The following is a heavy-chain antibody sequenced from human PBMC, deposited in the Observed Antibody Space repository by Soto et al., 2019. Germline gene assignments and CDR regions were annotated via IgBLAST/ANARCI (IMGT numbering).Heavy chain of an antibody. J-gene: IGHJ4*02. CDR3: ARMIGYSSGYRSRFVDY. D-gene: IGHD3-22*01. Sequence: ASETLSLTCTVSGGSVSSGSYYWSWIRQPPGKGLEWIGCIYYSGSINYNPSLKSRVTISVDTSKNHFSLRLSSVTAADTAVYYCARMIGYSSGYRSRFVDYWGQGTLVTVSS. V-gene: IGHV4-61*03. CDR2: IYYSGSI. CDR1: GGSVSSGSYY.